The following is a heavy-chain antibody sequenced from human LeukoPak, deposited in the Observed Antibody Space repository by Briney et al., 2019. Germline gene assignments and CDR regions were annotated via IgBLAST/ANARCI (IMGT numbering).Heavy chain of an antibody. J-gene: IGHJ4*02. V-gene: IGHV3-7*01. CDR1: GFTFSSYW. D-gene: IGHD3-22*01. CDR2: IKQDGSEK. Sequence: GGSLRLSCAASGFTFSSYWMSWVRQAPGKGLEWVANIKQDGSEKYYVDSVKGRFTISSDNAKNSLYLQMNSLRAEDTAVYYCARPYDSSGYYYGYWGQGTLVTVSS. CDR3: ARPYDSSGYYYGY.